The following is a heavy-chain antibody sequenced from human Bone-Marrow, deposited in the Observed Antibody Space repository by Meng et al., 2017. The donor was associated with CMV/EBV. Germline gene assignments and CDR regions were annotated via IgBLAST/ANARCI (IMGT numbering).Heavy chain of an antibody. CDR1: GFTFSSYS. D-gene: IGHD3-3*01. CDR2: ISSSSSYI. J-gene: IGHJ3*02. Sequence: GGSLRLSCAASGFTFSSYSMNWVRQAPGKGLEWVSSISSSSSYIYYADSVKGRFTISRDNAKNSLYLQMNSLRAEDTAVYYCTRDHTIFGVVDAFDIWGQGTVVTVSS. CDR3: TRDHTIFGVVDAFDI. V-gene: IGHV3-21*01.